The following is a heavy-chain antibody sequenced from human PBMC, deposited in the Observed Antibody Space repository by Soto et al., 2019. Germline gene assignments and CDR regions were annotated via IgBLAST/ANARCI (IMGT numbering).Heavy chain of an antibody. Sequence: EVQLVESGGGLVQPGGSLRLSCAASGFTFSPPWMSWVRQAPGKGLEWVANIKQDGSEKYYVDSVKGRFTTSRDNAKNSLYLQMTSLRAEDTALYYCAAGTLAGSFDYWGQEILVTVSS. CDR2: IKQDGSEK. CDR1: GFTFSPPW. CDR3: AAGTLAGSFDY. J-gene: IGHJ4*02. V-gene: IGHV3-7*01. D-gene: IGHD6-19*01.